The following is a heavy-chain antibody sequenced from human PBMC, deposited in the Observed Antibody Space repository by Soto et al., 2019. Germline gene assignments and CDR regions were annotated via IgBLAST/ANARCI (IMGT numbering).Heavy chain of an antibody. J-gene: IGHJ5*02. CDR3: ARNQDHDYGDYFGWFDP. D-gene: IGHD4-17*01. V-gene: IGHV4-4*02. CDR2: IYHSGST. Sequence: ASETLSLTCAVSSGSISSSNWWSWVRQPPGKGLEWIGEIYHSGSTNYNPSLKSRVTISVDKSKNQFSLKLSSVTAADTAVYYCARNQDHDYGDYFGWFDPWGQGTLVTVSS. CDR1: SGSISSSNW.